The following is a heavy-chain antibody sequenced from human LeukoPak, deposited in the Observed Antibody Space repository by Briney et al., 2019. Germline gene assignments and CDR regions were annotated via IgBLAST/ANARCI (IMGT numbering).Heavy chain of an antibody. D-gene: IGHD3-16*01. Sequence: PGGSLGLSCAASGFTFSSYAMSWVRQAPGKGLEWVSAISGSGGSTYYADSVKGRFTISRDNSKNTPYLQMDSLRAEDTAVYYCTKDSYDNLWGSYRDYWGQGTLVTVSS. V-gene: IGHV3-23*01. CDR1: GFTFSSYA. CDR2: ISGSGGST. CDR3: TKDSYDNLWGSYRDY. J-gene: IGHJ4*02.